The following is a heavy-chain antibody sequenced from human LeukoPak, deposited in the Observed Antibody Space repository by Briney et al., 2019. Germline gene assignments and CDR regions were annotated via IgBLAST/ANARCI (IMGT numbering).Heavy chain of an antibody. V-gene: IGHV4-59*01. CDR3: ARYDNSGSALEN. CDR2: IHYSGSS. J-gene: IGHJ4*02. Sequence: SETLSLTCTVSGGSISGYYWGWIRQPPGKGLEWIAYIHYSGSSKYSPSLKSRVTTSVDMPKNKFSLKLSSVTAADTAVYYCARYDNSGSALENWGQGTLVTVSS. D-gene: IGHD3-22*01. CDR1: GGSISGYY.